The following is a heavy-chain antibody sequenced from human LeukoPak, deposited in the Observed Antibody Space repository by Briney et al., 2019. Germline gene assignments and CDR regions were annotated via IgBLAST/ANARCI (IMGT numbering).Heavy chain of an antibody. V-gene: IGHV1-2*02. Sequence: ASVKVSCKASGYTFTGYYMHWVRQAPGQGLEWMGWINPNSGGTNYAQKFQGRVTMTRGTSISTAYMELSRLRSDDTAVYYCIRGVDFWSGYYFDPWGQGTLVTVSS. CDR1: GYTFTGYY. J-gene: IGHJ5*02. D-gene: IGHD3-3*01. CDR3: IRGVDFWSGYYFDP. CDR2: INPNSGGT.